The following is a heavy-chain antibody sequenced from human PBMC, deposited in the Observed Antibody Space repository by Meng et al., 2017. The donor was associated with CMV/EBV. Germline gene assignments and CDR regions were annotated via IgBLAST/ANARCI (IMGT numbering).Heavy chain of an antibody. D-gene: IGHD2-15*01. J-gene: IGHJ4*02. V-gene: IGHV1-18*01. Sequence: ASVKVSCKASGYTFTSYGISWVRQAPGQGLEWMGWISPYNGNTNYPQKLQGRVTMTTDTSTSTAYMEVRSLRSDDTAVYYCARDSSTESCPTGYWGQGTLVTVSS. CDR1: GYTFTSYG. CDR2: ISPYNGNT. CDR3: ARDSSTESCPTGY.